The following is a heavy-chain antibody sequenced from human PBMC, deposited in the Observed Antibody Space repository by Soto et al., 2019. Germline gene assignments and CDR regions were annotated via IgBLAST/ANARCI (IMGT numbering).Heavy chain of an antibody. Sequence: QVQLVESGGGVVQPGRSLRLSCAASGFTFSSYGMHWVRQAPGKGLEWVAVISYDGSNKYYADSVKGRFTISRDNSKNTLYLQMNILRAEDTAVYYCAKGYDSSVFDSWGQGTLVTVSS. CDR1: GFTFSSYG. J-gene: IGHJ4*02. CDR2: ISYDGSNK. D-gene: IGHD3-22*01. CDR3: AKGYDSSVFDS. V-gene: IGHV3-30*18.